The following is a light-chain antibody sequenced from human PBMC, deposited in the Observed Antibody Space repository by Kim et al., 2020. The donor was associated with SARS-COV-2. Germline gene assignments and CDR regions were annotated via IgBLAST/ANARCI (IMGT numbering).Light chain of an antibody. CDR2: DTS. Sequence: EIMLTQSPATLSVSPGETVTLSCRASHSVARRLAWYQQKPGQAPRILISDTSTRATDIPARFSGSGSGTEFTLTISSLQSEDSALYYCHQYNSWPRAFGQGTKVDIK. V-gene: IGKV3-15*01. CDR1: HSVARR. J-gene: IGKJ1*01. CDR3: HQYNSWPRA.